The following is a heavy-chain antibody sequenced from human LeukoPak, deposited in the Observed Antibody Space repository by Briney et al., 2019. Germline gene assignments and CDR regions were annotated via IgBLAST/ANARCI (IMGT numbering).Heavy chain of an antibody. CDR2: IYPGDSDT. D-gene: IGHD3-22*01. J-gene: IGHJ4*02. V-gene: IGHV5-51*01. CDR3: ARAPHYYDRSACYGYRSYYFDY. CDR1: GYDFTTYW. Sequence: GESLKISCNGSGYDFTTYWIGWVRQTPGKGLEWMGAIYPGDSDTRYSPSFLGQVIISADKSINTAYLQWSSLKASDTAMYYCARAPHYYDRSACYGYRSYYFDYWAQGTLVTVSS.